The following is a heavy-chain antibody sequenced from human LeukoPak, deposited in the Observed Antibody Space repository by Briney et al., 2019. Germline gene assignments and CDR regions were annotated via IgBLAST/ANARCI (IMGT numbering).Heavy chain of an antibody. J-gene: IGHJ6*02. CDR1: GFTVSSNY. V-gene: IGHV3-66*01. CDR3: ARVGCITMVRGVIRYYYYGMDV. D-gene: IGHD3-10*01. CDR2: IYSGGST. Sequence: GGSLRLSCAASGFTVSSNYMSWVRQAPGKGLEWVSVIYSGGSTYYADSVKGRFTISRDNSKNTLYLQMNSLRAEDTAVYYCARVGCITMVRGVIRYYYYGMDVWGQGTTVTVSS.